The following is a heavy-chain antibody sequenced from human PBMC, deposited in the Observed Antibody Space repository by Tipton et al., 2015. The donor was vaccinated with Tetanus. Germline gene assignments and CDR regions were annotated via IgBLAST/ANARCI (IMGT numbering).Heavy chain of an antibody. CDR3: TKDVGIVLFDY. CDR2: ISGGGHNT. D-gene: IGHD2-8*01. CDR1: GFTFSDYT. Sequence: GSLRLSCAASGFTFSDYTMAWVRQAPGEGLEWVSTISGGGHNTHYADSVQGRFTISRDNSKNTMYLQMNNLRAEDTAVYYCTKDVGIVLFDYWGQGTLVTVSS. V-gene: IGHV3-23*01. J-gene: IGHJ4*02.